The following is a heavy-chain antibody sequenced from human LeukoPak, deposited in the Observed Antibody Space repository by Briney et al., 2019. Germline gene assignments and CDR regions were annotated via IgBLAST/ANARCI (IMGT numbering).Heavy chain of an antibody. V-gene: IGHV4-34*01. Sequence: PSETLSLTCVVSDESFSGFSWNWIRQPPGKGLECLGEVSPSGSTNYNPSLQGRLTISVDRSKNHFSLNLTSVTAADTAVYYCARGVKQLGRFYFYMDVWGSGTTVVVSS. CDR1: DESFSGFS. D-gene: IGHD1-1*01. J-gene: IGHJ6*03. CDR3: ARGVKQLGRFYFYMDV. CDR2: VSPSGST.